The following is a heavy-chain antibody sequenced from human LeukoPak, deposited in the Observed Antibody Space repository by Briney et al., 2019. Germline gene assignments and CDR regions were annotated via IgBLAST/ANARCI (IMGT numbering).Heavy chain of an antibody. J-gene: IGHJ4*01. V-gene: IGHV3-30-3*01. CDR2: ISLDGNNE. CDR3: ARDLSGHWTYDY. Sequence: GRSLRLSCAASGFTFGNYYMHWVRQAPGKGLEWVAVISLDGNNEYYADSVKGRFSLSRDNSMNTLYLQLNSLRTEDTAMYYCARDLSGHWTYDYWGQGILVTVSS. CDR1: GFTFGNYY. D-gene: IGHD1-1*01.